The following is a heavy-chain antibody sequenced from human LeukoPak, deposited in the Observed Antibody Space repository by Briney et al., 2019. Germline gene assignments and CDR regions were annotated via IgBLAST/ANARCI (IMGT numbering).Heavy chain of an antibody. V-gene: IGHV3-21*01. D-gene: IGHD2/OR15-2a*01. Sequence: GGSLILSCAAPGFIFSVSDMVWARQAPGKGLEWVSTITHNSANIYYADSVKGRFSISRDNARNSLFLQMNSLRAEDTAVYYCAVNFRHWGPGTLVTVSS. CDR1: GFIFSVSD. CDR2: ITHNSANI. CDR3: AVNFRH. J-gene: IGHJ4*02.